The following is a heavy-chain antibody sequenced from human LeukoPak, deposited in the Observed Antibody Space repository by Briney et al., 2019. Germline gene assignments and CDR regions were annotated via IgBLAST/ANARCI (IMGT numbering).Heavy chain of an antibody. CDR3: ARDGTAYSNSAEDAFDI. CDR2: IYYSGST. J-gene: IGHJ3*02. Sequence: SETLSLTCTVSGGSISSGDYYWSWIRQPPGKGLEWIGYIYYSGSTYYNPSLKSRVTISVDTSKNQFSLKLSSVTAADTAVYYCARDGTAYSNSAEDAFDIWGQGTMVTVSS. CDR1: GGSISSGDYY. V-gene: IGHV4-30-4*08. D-gene: IGHD4-11*01.